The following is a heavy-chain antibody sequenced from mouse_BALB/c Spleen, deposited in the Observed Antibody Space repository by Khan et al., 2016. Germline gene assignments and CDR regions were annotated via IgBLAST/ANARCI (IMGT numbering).Heavy chain of an antibody. CDR3: ARDDYDYAMDY. CDR1: GFTFTAYY. CDR2: IRNNANGYTT. V-gene: IGHV7-3*02. J-gene: IGHJ4*01. Sequence: EVALLASGAGLVQPGGSLRLSCATSGFTFTAYYMSWVRQPPGKALEWLGFIRNNANGYTTEYSASVKGLFTISSDNAQSNLYLQSNTLRADDSATYYCARDDYDYAMDYWGQGTSVTVSS. D-gene: IGHD2-4*01.